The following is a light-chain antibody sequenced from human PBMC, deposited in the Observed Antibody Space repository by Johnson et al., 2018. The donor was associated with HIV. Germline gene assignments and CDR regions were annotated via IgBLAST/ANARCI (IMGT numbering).Light chain of an antibody. CDR2: ENN. V-gene: IGLV1-51*02. Sequence: QSVLTQPPSVSAAPGQKVTISCSGSSSNIGNNSVSWYQQLPGTAPKLLIYENNKRPSGIPDRFSGSKSGTSATLGITGLQTGDAADYYCGTWDSSLSAGVFGTGTKVTVL. CDR3: GTWDSSLSAGV. J-gene: IGLJ1*01. CDR1: SSNIGNNS.